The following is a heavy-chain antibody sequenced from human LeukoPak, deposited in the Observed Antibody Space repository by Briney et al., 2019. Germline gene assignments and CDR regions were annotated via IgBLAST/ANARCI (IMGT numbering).Heavy chain of an antibody. D-gene: IGHD3-10*01. CDR2: ISSSSSSI. CDR3: ARHTGPYYGSGSYGLDV. V-gene: IGHV3-21*01. J-gene: IGHJ6*02. Sequence: PGSSLRLSCAASGFTFSSYSINWVRQAPEKGLGWVSIISSSSSSIYYADSVKRRFTISRDNANNSLYVQMNSLRAEDTAVYYCARHTGPYYGSGSYGLDVWGQGTTVTVSS. CDR1: GFTFSSYS.